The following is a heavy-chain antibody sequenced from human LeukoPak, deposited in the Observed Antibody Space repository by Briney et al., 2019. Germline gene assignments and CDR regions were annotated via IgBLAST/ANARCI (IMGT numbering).Heavy chain of an antibody. J-gene: IGHJ4*02. V-gene: IGHV4-59*01. CDR3: ARVPATRYYFDY. CDR2: IDYSGST. D-gene: IGHD2-15*01. CDR1: GGSISGYY. Sequence: PSETLSLTCTVSGGSISGYYWSWIRQPPGKGLEWIGYIDYSGSTNYNPSLKSRVTISVDTSKNQFSLRLRYVTAADTAVYYCARVPATRYYFDYWGQGTLVTVSS.